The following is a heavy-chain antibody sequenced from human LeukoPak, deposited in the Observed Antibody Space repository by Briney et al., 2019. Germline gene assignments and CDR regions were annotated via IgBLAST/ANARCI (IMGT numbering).Heavy chain of an antibody. V-gene: IGHV4-59*01. CDR1: GGSISSYY. CDR3: ARRSSHDYGSFDI. Sequence: SETLSLACSVSGGSISSYYWSWIRQPPGKGLEWIGYIYYSGSTNYNPSLKSRVTISVDTSKNQFSLKLSSVTAADTAVYYCARRSSHDYGSFDIWGQGTMVTVSS. D-gene: IGHD4-17*01. CDR2: IYYSGST. J-gene: IGHJ3*02.